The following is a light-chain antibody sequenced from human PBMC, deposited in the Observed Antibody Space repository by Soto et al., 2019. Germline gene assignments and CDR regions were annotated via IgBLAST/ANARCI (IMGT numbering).Light chain of an antibody. J-gene: IGLJ3*02. CDR1: SSDVGAYNY. Sequence: QSVLTQPASVSGSPGQSITISCTGTSSDVGAYNYVSWYQQHPGKAPKLMIYAVSNRPSGVSNRFSGSKSANTASLTISGLQAGDEADYYCSSYTSSSTWLFGGGTKVTVL. CDR3: SSYTSSSTWL. CDR2: AVS. V-gene: IGLV2-14*03.